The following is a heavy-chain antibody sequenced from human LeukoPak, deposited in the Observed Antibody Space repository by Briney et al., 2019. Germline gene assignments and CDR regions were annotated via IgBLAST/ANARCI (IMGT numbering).Heavy chain of an antibody. Sequence: GGSLRLSCAASEFTFSNYGMHWVRQDRGRGLERVAFTGYDGSKKHYADSVKGRFTISRDNAKNTLYLQMNSLRAEDTAIYYCALVATTTPFDYWGQGTLVTVSS. CDR1: EFTFSNYG. J-gene: IGHJ4*02. V-gene: IGHV3-30*02. D-gene: IGHD5-12*01. CDR2: TGYDGSKK. CDR3: ALVATTTPFDY.